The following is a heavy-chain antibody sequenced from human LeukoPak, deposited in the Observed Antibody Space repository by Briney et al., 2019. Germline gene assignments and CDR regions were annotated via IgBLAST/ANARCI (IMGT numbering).Heavy chain of an antibody. V-gene: IGHV4-39*07. Sequence: SETLSLTCTVSVGSISTSSYYWGWIRQPPGKGLEWIGSIYYGGSTYYSPSLKSRVTISLDTSKHQFSLKLSSVTAADTAVYYCSFNLGSGSYAFDIWGQGTMVTVSS. CDR3: SFNLGSGSYAFDI. J-gene: IGHJ3*02. CDR1: VGSISTSSYY. D-gene: IGHD3-10*01. CDR2: IYYGGST.